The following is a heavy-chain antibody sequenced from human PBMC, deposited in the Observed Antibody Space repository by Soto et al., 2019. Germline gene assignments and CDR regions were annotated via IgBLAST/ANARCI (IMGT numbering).Heavy chain of an antibody. CDR3: ESNYNEAPGKGIEP. J-gene: IGHJ4*02. CDR2: VHSGGSA. Sequence: PSSTXSLTCNVFPSSVNNYYCSLIRHTPGMRLEWIGFVHSGGSAFYNPSFTSRVIISLETSKNQFSLTLTSLTAADSAVYYCESNYNEAPGKGIEPWGQRALVTVYS. CDR1: PSSVNNYY. D-gene: IGHD1-1*01. V-gene: IGHV4-59*02.